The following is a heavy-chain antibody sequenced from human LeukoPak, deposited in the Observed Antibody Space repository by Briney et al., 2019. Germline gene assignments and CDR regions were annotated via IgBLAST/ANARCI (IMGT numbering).Heavy chain of an antibody. Sequence: ASVKVSCKASGYAFTTSDINWVRQATGQGLEWMGWMSPYGGNTRYAQKLQGRVTMTTDTSTSIVYMELRSLRSDDTAVYYCARDRGSGWYTDYWGQGTLVTVSS. CDR2: MSPYGGNT. CDR1: GYAFTTSD. V-gene: IGHV1-18*01. J-gene: IGHJ4*02. CDR3: ARDRGSGWYTDY. D-gene: IGHD6-19*01.